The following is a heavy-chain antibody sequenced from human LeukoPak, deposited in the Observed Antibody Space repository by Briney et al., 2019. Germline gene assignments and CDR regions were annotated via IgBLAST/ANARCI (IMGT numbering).Heavy chain of an antibody. V-gene: IGHV3-23*01. Sequence: GGSRRLSCAASGFTFSSYAMSWVRQAPGKGLEWVSAISGSGGSTYYADSVKGRFTISRDNSKNTLYLQMNSLRAEDTAVYYCAKDRPNYYGSNGHYYRRDGDYWGQGTLVTVSS. CDR1: GFTFSSYA. J-gene: IGHJ4*02. D-gene: IGHD3-22*01. CDR3: AKDRPNYYGSNGHYYRRDGDY. CDR2: ISGSGGST.